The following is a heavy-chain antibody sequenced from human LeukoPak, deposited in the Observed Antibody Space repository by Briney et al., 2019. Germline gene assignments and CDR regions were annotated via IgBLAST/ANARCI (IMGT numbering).Heavy chain of an antibody. Sequence: SETLSLTCAVSGGSISSSNWWSWVRQPPGKGLEWIGEIYHSGSTNYNPSLKSRVTISVDKSKNQFSLKLSSVTAADTAVYYCARALELGGDAFDIWGQGTMVTVSS. J-gene: IGHJ3*02. CDR2: IYHSGST. CDR3: ARALELGGDAFDI. D-gene: IGHD7-27*01. CDR1: GGSISSSNW. V-gene: IGHV4-4*02.